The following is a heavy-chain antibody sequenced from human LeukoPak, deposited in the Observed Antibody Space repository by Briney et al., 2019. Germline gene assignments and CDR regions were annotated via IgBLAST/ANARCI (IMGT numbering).Heavy chain of an antibody. V-gene: IGHV1-2*02. D-gene: IGHD6-13*01. J-gene: IGHJ3*02. CDR1: GYTFTGYY. CDR2: INPKNAGT. CDR3: ASPVGQQPGAFDI. Sequence: ASVKVSCKASGYTFTGYYMHWVRQAPGQGLEWMGWINPKNAGTNYAQKFQGRVTMTRDTSTGTAYMELSRLRSDDTAVYYCASPVGQQPGAFDIWGQGTMVTVSS.